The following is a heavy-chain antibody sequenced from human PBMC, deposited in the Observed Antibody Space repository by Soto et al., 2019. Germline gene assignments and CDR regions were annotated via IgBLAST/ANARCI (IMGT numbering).Heavy chain of an antibody. CDR3: ARDIPIALRYFDWRVWDYYYYMDV. CDR1: GYTFTSYG. Sequence: ASVKVSCKASGYTFTSYGISWVRQAPGQGLEWMGWISAYNGNTNYAQKLQGRVTMTTDTSTSTAYMELRSLRSDDTAVYYCARDIPIALRYFDWRVWDYYYYMDVWGKGTTVTVSS. J-gene: IGHJ6*03. D-gene: IGHD3-9*01. CDR2: ISAYNGNT. V-gene: IGHV1-18*01.